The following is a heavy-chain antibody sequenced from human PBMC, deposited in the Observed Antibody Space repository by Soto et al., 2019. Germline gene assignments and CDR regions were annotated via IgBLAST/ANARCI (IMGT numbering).Heavy chain of an antibody. J-gene: IGHJ4*02. CDR2: IYYSGST. CDR3: ASVRFLEWLYFDY. V-gene: IGHV4-39*01. Sequence: SETLSLTCTVSGCSISSSSYYWGWIRQPPGKGLEWIGSIYYSGSTYYNPSLKSRVTISVDTSKNQFSLKLSSVTAADTAVYYCASVRFLEWLYFDYWGQGTLVTVSS. D-gene: IGHD3-3*01. CDR1: GCSISSSSYY.